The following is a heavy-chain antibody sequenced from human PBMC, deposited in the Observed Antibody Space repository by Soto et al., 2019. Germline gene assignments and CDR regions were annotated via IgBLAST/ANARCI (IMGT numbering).Heavy chain of an antibody. J-gene: IGHJ4*02. V-gene: IGHV3-73*01. D-gene: IGHD2-15*01. Sequence: PGGSLRHSCAASGFTFSGSAMHWVRRASGKGLEWVGRIRSKANSYATAYAASVKGRFTISRDDSKNTAYLQMNSLKTEDTAVYYRTSRSDSRSLGWGQGTLVTVSS. CDR1: GFTFSGSA. CDR3: TSRSDSRSLG. CDR2: IRSKANSYAT.